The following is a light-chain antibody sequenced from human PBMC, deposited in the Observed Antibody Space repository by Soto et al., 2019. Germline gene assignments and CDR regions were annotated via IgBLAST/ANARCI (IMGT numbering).Light chain of an antibody. CDR1: QGISSY. Sequence: DIQLTQSPSFLSASVGDRVTITCRASQGISSYLAWYQQKPGKAPKLLISTASTLQSGVPSRFSGSGSGTEFTLTISSLQPDDFATYYCQQYNSYPWTFGQGTKVDI. V-gene: IGKV1-9*01. CDR2: TAS. CDR3: QQYNSYPWT. J-gene: IGKJ1*01.